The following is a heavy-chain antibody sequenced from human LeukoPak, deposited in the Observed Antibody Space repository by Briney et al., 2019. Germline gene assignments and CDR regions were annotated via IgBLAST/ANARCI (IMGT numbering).Heavy chain of an antibody. CDR3: ALPGAAQGYAFDI. V-gene: IGHV4-4*02. CDR2: IYHSGST. Sequence: SETLSLTCAVSGGSISSSNWWSRVRQPPGKWLEWIGEIYHSGSTSYNPSLKSRVTISVDKSKTQFSLKLSSVTAAATAVYYCALPGAAQGYAFDIWGQGTMVTVSS. CDR1: GGSISSSNW. D-gene: IGHD3-10*01. J-gene: IGHJ3*02.